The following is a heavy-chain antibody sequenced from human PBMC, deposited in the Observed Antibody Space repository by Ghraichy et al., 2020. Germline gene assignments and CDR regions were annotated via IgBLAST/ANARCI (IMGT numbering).Heavy chain of an antibody. D-gene: IGHD6-19*01. CDR2: IHYSGGT. CDR1: GGSISSYY. CDR3: ARLMKSGWSLLAFDI. V-gene: IGHV4-59*08. Sequence: SETLSLTCTVSGGSISSYYWSWIRQFPGKGLEWIGYIHYSGGTKNNPSLKSRVTISVDTSKNQFSLKLSSVTAADMAVYYCARLMKSGWSLLAFDIWGQGTMVTVSS. J-gene: IGHJ3*02.